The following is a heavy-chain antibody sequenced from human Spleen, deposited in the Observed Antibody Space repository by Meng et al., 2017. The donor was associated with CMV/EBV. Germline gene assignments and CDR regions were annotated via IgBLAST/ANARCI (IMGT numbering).Heavy chain of an antibody. Sequence: GGSLRLSCAASGFTFDDYAMHWVRQAPGKGLEWVSGISWNSGSIGYADSVKGRFTISRDNAKNSLYLQMINLRPEDTSVFYCARENWGNFDYWGQGTMVTVSS. V-gene: IGHV3-9*01. J-gene: IGHJ4*02. CDR2: ISWNSGSI. CDR3: ARENWGNFDY. CDR1: GFTFDDYA. D-gene: IGHD3-16*01.